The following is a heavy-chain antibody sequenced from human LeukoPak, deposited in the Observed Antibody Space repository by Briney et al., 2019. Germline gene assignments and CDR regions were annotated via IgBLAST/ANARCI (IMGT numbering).Heavy chain of an antibody. CDR3: AIGGDSVRGFFGYGN. V-gene: IGHV1-8*01. Sequence: GASVKVSFKASGYRFINYEINWLRQATGQRPEWMGWMNPDNGNSGPAQKFQGRVTMTSDTSISTAYLELTSLISEVTVVYYRAIGGDSVRGFFGYGNWGQGTLVSVSS. J-gene: IGHJ4*02. D-gene: IGHD5-12*01. CDR2: MNPDNGNS. CDR1: GYRFINYE.